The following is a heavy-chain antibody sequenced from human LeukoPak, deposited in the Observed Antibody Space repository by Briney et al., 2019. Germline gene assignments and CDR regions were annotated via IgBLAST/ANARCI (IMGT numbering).Heavy chain of an antibody. CDR3: AKDRHPARTDGYYFEH. Sequence: GGSLRLSCAASAFTFSTYGMHCVPQAPGKGLECGAVILYDCNNKYYADALSRRFTISRDNYKNTLYLQMNSLRPEDTAVYYCAKDRHPARTDGYYFEHWGQGTLVTVSS. V-gene: IGHV3-30*18. CDR2: ILYDCNNK. D-gene: IGHD5-24*01. J-gene: IGHJ4*02. CDR1: AFTFSTYG.